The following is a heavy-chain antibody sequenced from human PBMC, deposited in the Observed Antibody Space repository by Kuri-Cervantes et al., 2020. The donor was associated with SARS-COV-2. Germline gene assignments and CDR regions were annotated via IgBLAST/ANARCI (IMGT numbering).Heavy chain of an antibody. J-gene: IGHJ6*02. CDR3: ARGSIVGAPYYYYGMDV. CDR1: GGSISSGSYY. Sequence: SDTLSLTCTVSGGSISSGSYYWSWIRQPPGKGLEWIGYIYYSGSTNYNPPLKSRVTILVDTSKNQFSLKLSSVTAADTAVYYCARGSIVGAPYYYYGMDVWGQGTTVTVSS. D-gene: IGHD1-26*01. V-gene: IGHV4-61*01. CDR2: IYYSGST.